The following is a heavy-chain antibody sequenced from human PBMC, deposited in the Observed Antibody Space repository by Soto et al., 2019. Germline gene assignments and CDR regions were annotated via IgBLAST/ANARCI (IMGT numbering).Heavy chain of an antibody. Sequence: EVQLVESGGGLVQPGGSLRLSCAASGFTVSSKYMTWVRQAPGQGLEWVSLIQSGGTTYYADSVKGRFTISRDTSENTLHLQMDSLRVEDTAVYYCARDDVLCDGGRCYGIPLDVWVKGTTVTVSS. D-gene: IGHD2-15*01. V-gene: IGHV3-66*01. CDR3: ARDDVLCDGGRCYGIPLDV. CDR1: GFTVSSKY. J-gene: IGHJ6*04. CDR2: IQSGGTT.